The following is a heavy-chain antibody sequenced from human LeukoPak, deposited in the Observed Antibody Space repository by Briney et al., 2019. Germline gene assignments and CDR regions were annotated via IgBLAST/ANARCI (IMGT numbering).Heavy chain of an antibody. V-gene: IGHV7-4-1*02. Sequence: GASVKVSCKASGYTFTSYAMNWVRQAPGQWLEWMGWINTNTGNPTYAQGFTGRFVFSLDTSVSTAYLQISSLKAEDTAVYYCARGLGIGYYYGMDVWGQGTTVTISS. CDR2: INTNTGNP. CDR3: ARGLGIGYYYGMDV. CDR1: GYTFTSYA. J-gene: IGHJ6*02. D-gene: IGHD3-16*01.